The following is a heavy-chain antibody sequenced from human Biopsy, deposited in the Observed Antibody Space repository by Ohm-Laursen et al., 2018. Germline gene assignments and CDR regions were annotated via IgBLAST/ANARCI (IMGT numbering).Heavy chain of an antibody. Sequence: SETLSLTCTVSGGSLTGDYWSWIRQSPGKGLEWIGSISDTGSTNYSPSLKSRVTISVDTSKNQFSLRLNSVTAADTAVYYCARATNSTGWPYYYFYGMDVWGQGTTVTVSS. D-gene: IGHD2/OR15-2a*01. V-gene: IGHV4-59*01. J-gene: IGHJ6*02. CDR3: ARATNSTGWPYYYFYGMDV. CDR2: ISDTGST. CDR1: GGSLTGDY.